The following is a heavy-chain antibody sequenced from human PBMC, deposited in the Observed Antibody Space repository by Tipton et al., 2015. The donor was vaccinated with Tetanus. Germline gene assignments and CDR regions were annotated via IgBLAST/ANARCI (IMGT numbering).Heavy chain of an antibody. V-gene: IGHV4-30-4*01. CDR1: GGSIISADHY. D-gene: IGHD2-21*02. J-gene: IGHJ4*02. CDR2: IYYSGTT. Sequence: TLSLTCTVSGGSIISADHYWSWIRQPPGKGLEWIGYIYYSGTTYYRPSLKSRVSISLDSSKNQFSLKVTSVTAADTAVYYCARDPLANCGGDCSGCWGQGTPVTVSS. CDR3: ARDPLANCGGDCSGC.